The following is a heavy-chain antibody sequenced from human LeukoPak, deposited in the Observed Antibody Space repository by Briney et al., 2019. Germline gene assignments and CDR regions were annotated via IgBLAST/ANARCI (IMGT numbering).Heavy chain of an antibody. Sequence: AETLSLTCTVSGDSISSYYWSWIRQPPEKGPEWVAYISYSGSTNYNPCLKSRVTISVDTSKTQFSLKMNSVTAADTAVYYCARLQRITMAGPDYWYFDLWGRGTLVTVSS. D-gene: IGHD3-10*01. CDR1: GDSISSYY. J-gene: IGHJ2*01. V-gene: IGHV4-59*01. CDR3: ARLQRITMAGPDYWYFDL. CDR2: ISYSGST.